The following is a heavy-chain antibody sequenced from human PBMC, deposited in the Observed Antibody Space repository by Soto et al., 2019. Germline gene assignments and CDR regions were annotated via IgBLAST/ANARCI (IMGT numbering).Heavy chain of an antibody. Sequence: PSETLSLTCDVSGGSITIGTDYWGWIRQPPGKGLEWIGNIHYSGTTNYNPSLKSRLSISVDTSKNQFSLKLSSVTAADTAMYYCARHGRYYYDSSGPNWFDPWGQGTLVTVSS. D-gene: IGHD3-22*01. CDR3: ARHGRYYYDSSGPNWFDP. CDR1: GGSITIGTDY. CDR2: IHYSGTT. J-gene: IGHJ5*02. V-gene: IGHV4-39*01.